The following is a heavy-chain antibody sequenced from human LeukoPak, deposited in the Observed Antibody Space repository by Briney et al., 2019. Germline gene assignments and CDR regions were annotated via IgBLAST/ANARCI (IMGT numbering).Heavy chain of an antibody. J-gene: IGHJ4*02. CDR3: ARDGYNGYYFDSSDYYFEH. V-gene: IGHV4-4*07. CDR1: RGSISFYY. Sequence: SETLSLTCTVSRGSISFYYWSWIRQPAGKGLEWIGRIYTSGNTNYNTSLKSRVTISVNTSKNQFSLKLSSVTAADTAVYYCARDGYNGYYFDSSDYYFEHWGQGTLVTVSS. D-gene: IGHD3-22*01. CDR2: IYTSGNT.